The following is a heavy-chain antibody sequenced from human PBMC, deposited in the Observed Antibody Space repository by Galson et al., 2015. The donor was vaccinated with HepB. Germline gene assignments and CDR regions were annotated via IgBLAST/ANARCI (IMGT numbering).Heavy chain of an antibody. J-gene: IGHJ2*01. CDR2: ISYGGTKE. D-gene: IGHD1-7*01. V-gene: IGHV3-30-3*01. Sequence: SLRLSCAASGFTLSNYAVHWVRQAPGKGLEWVALISYGGTKEFYTDSVRGRLTTSRDNSKNIVYLQMDTLSDEDTAMYYCARDRHEGRAELSFDLWGRGTLVTVSS. CDR1: GFTLSNYA. CDR3: ARDRHEGRAELSFDL.